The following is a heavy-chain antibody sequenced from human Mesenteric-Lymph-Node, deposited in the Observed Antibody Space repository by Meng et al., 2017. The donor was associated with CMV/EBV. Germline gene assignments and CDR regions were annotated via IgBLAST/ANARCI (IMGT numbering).Heavy chain of an antibody. CDR3: AKGKSGYYFDY. Sequence: GESLKISCAASGFTFSDYAVHWVRQAPGKGLEWVALISYDGSNKYNDDSVKGRFTISRDNSKNTLYLQMNSLRAEDTAVYYCAKGKSGYYFDYWGQGTLVTVSS. J-gene: IGHJ4*02. V-gene: IGHV3-30*07. CDR1: GFTFSDYA. CDR2: ISYDGSNK.